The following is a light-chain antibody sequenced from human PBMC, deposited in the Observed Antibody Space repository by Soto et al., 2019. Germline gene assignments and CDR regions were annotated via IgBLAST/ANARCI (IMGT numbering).Light chain of an antibody. J-gene: IGKJ2*01. V-gene: IGKV3-15*01. Sequence: EIMMTQSPATLSVSPGERATLSCRARQSVSSNLAWYQQNPGHAPRLLIYGASTRATGIPARFSGSGSGTEFTRTISSLQSEDCAVYYCQQYNNWPPGKYTFGQGTKLEIK. CDR3: QQYNNWPPGKYT. CDR2: GAS. CDR1: QSVSSN.